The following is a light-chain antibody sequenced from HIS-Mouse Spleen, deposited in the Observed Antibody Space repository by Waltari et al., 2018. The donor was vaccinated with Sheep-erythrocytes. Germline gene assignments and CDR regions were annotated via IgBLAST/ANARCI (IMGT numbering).Light chain of an antibody. CDR2: DVS. CDR3: CSYAGSYTVV. J-gene: IGLJ2*01. CDR1: SSDVGGYNY. Sequence: QSALTQPRSVSGSPGQSVPIPCTVTSSDVGGYNYVSWYQQHPGKAPKLMIYDVSKRPSGVPDRFSGSKSGNTASLTISGLQAEDEADYYCCSYAGSYTVVFGGGTKLTVL. V-gene: IGLV2-11*01.